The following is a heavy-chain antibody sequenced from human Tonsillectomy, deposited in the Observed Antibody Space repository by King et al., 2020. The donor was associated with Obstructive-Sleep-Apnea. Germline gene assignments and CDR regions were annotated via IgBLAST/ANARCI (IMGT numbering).Heavy chain of an antibody. CDR2: IIPILGIA. D-gene: IGHD4-17*01. CDR3: AREGGDYGDYSSIGD. Sequence: QLVQSGAEVKKPGSSVKVSCKASGGTFSSYAISWVRQAPGQGLEWMGRIIPILGIASYAQKFQGRVTITADKSTSTAYMELSSLRSEDTAVYYCAREGGDYGDYSSIGDWGQGTLVTVSS. CDR1: GGTFSSYA. V-gene: IGHV1-69*09. J-gene: IGHJ4*02.